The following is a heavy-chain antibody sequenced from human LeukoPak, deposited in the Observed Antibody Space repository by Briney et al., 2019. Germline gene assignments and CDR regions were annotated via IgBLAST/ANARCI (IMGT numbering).Heavy chain of an antibody. CDR2: ISAYNGNT. Sequence: ASVKVSCKASGYTFTSYYMHWVRQAPGQGLEWMGWISAYNGNTNYAQKLQGRDTMTTDTSTSTAYMELRSLRSDDTAVYYCARDRYGSGSYPDYWGQGTLVTVSS. D-gene: IGHD3-10*01. J-gene: IGHJ4*02. V-gene: IGHV1-18*04. CDR1: GYTFTSYY. CDR3: ARDRYGSGSYPDY.